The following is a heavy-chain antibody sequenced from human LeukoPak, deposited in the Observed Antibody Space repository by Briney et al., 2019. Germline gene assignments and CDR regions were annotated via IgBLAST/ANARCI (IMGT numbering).Heavy chain of an antibody. CDR1: GFTFSSYG. D-gene: IGHD1-26*01. CDR3: ARAPREGFSGSYHDY. J-gene: IGHJ4*02. Sequence: GGSLRLSCAASGFTFSSYGMHWVRQAPGKGLECVAFIRYDGNNKYYADSVKGRFTISRGNSKNTLYLQMNSLRAEDTAVYYCARAPREGFSGSYHDYWGQGTLVTVSS. V-gene: IGHV3-30*02. CDR2: IRYDGNNK.